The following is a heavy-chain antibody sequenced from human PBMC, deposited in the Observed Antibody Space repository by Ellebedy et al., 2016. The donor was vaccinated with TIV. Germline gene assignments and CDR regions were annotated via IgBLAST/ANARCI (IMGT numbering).Heavy chain of an antibody. J-gene: IGHJ6*02. V-gene: IGHV5-51*01. Sequence: PGGSLRLSCKGSGYSFTSYWIGWVRQMPGKGLEWMGIIYPGDYDTSYSPSFQGQVTISADKSISAAYLQWSSLKASDTAMYYCARPLSPFDYYYGMDVWGQGTTVTVSS. D-gene: IGHD3-3*01. CDR3: ARPLSPFDYYYGMDV. CDR1: GYSFTSYW. CDR2: IYPGDYDT.